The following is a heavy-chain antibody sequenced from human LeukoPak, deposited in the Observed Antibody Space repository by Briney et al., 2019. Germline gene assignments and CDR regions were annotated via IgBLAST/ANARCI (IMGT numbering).Heavy chain of an antibody. CDR1: GFTFKSYG. D-gene: IGHD6-13*01. CDR2: IWGDGSNK. CDR3: ARVSGYSGTWYVDY. J-gene: IGHJ4*02. Sequence: PGRSLRLSCVASGFTFKSYGMHWVRQAPGKGLEWVAIIWGDGSNKYYADFVKDLFNAYRDNSKNTLYLQMTSLRADDTAVYYCARVSGYSGTWYVDYWGQGTLVTVSS. V-gene: IGHV3-33*01.